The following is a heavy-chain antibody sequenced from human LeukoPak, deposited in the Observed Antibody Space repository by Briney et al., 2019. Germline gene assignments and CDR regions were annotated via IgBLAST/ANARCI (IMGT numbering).Heavy chain of an antibody. CDR1: GGSISSYS. Sequence: SETLSLTCTVSGGSISSYSWSWIRQPPGKGLEWIGYISYGGVTNYSPSLKSRVTISLDTSKRQFSLELGSVTAADTAMYYYARRSTVTTRDIFYYYMDVWGKRTTVTVSS. J-gene: IGHJ6*03. CDR3: ARRSTVTTRDIFYYYMDV. D-gene: IGHD4-11*01. V-gene: IGHV4-59*01. CDR2: ISYGGVT.